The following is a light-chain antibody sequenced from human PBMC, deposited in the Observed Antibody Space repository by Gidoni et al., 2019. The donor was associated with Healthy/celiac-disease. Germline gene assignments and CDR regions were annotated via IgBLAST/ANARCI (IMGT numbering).Light chain of an antibody. V-gene: IGLV1-36*01. CDR1: SSNIGNNA. J-gene: IGLJ2*01. Sequence: QSVLTQPPSVSEAPRQRVPISCSGSSSNIGNNAVNWYQQLPGKAPKLLIYYDDLLPSGVSDRFSGSKSGTSASLAISGLQSEDEADYYCAAWDDSLNGVAFGGGTKLTVL. CDR3: AAWDDSLNGVA. CDR2: YDD.